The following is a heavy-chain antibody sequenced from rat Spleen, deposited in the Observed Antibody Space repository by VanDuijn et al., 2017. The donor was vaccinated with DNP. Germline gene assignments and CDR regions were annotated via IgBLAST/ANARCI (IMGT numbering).Heavy chain of an antibody. V-gene: IGHV5-7*01. D-gene: IGHD1-2*01. CDR2: VTFDGSRT. CDR1: GFTFSDYN. CDR3: ARHEDYSSYIYGFAY. J-gene: IGHJ3*01. Sequence: EVQLVESGGGLVQPGRSLKLSCAASGFTFSDYNMAWVRQAPKKGLEWVATVTFDGSRTYYRDSVNGRFTISRDNAKNTQYLQMDSLRSEDTATYYCARHEDYSSYIYGFAYWGQGTLVTVSS.